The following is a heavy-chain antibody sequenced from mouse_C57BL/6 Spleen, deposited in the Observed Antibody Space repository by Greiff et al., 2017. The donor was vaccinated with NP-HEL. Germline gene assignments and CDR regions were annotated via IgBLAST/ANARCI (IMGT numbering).Heavy chain of an antibody. CDR1: GYAFSSSW. CDR3: ARRGYYGSSWFDY. CDR2: IYPGDGDT. Sequence: QVQLKESGPELVKPGASVKISCKASGYAFSSSWMNWVKQRPGKGLEWIGRIYPGDGDTNYNGKFKGKATLTADKSSSTAYMQLSSLTSEDSAVYFCARRGYYGSSWFDYWGQGTTLTVSS. J-gene: IGHJ2*01. D-gene: IGHD1-1*01. V-gene: IGHV1-82*01.